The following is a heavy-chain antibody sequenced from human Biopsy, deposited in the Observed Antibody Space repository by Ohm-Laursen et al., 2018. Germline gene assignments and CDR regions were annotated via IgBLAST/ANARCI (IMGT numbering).Heavy chain of an antibody. D-gene: IGHD1-1*01. CDR2: IRSGGDYM. CDR1: GFTLGYYS. V-gene: IGHV3-21*01. CDR3: ARDQRGPSLLEAKLTPNYFDY. J-gene: IGHJ4*02. Sequence: SLRLSCAASGFTLGYYSMTWVRQAPGKGLEWVSSIRSGGDYMFYADSVKGRLTISRDNAKNSLYLQMNSLRAEDTAVYYCARDQRGPSLLEAKLTPNYFDYWGRGSLVTVSS.